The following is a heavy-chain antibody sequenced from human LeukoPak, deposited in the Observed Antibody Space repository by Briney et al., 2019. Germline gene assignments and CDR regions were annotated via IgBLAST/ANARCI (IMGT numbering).Heavy chain of an antibody. V-gene: IGHV3-72*01. D-gene: IGHD3-10*01. J-gene: IGHJ6*02. CDR2: TRNKANSYTT. Sequence: GGSLRLSCAASGFTFSDHYMDWVRQAPGKGLEWVGRTRNKANSYTTEYAASVKGRFTISRDDSKNSLYLQMNSLKTEDTAVYYCARDARPNYYGSGSYLGYGMDVWGQGTTVTVSS. CDR1: GFTFSDHY. CDR3: ARDARPNYYGSGSYLGYGMDV.